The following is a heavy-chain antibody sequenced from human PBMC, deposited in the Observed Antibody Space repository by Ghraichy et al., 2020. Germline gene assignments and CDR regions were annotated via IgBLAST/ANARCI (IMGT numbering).Heavy chain of an antibody. J-gene: IGHJ6*02. CDR2: IWYDGSNK. CDR1: GFTFSSYG. Sequence: GGSLRLSCAASGFTFSSYGMHWVRQAPGKGLEWVAVIWYDGSNKYYADSVKGRFTISRDNSKNTLYLQMNSLRAEDTAVYYCARGGPYCTNGVCSSSYGMDVWGQGTTVTVSS. V-gene: IGHV3-33*01. D-gene: IGHD2-8*01. CDR3: ARGGPYCTNGVCSSSYGMDV.